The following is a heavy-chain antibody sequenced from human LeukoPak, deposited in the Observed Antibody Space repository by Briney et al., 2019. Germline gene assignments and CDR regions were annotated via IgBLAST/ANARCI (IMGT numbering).Heavy chain of an antibody. CDR1: GGSISSYY. J-gene: IGHJ4*02. V-gene: IGHV4-4*07. CDR2: IYTSGST. D-gene: IGHD3-22*01. CDR3: ARSHIGSSGYLLVRPRAPDY. Sequence: SETLSLTCTVSGGSISSYYWSWIRQPAGKGLEWIGRIYTSGSTNYNPSLKSRVTMSVDTSKNQFSLKLSSVTAADTAVYYCARSHIGSSGYLLVRPRAPDYWGQGTLVTVSS.